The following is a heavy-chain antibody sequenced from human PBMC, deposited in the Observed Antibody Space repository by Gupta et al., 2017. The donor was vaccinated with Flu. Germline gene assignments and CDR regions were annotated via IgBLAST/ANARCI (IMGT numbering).Heavy chain of an antibody. J-gene: IGHJ4*02. CDR1: GFTFRSYS. D-gene: IGHD1-26*01. Sequence: EVQLVEPGGGLIKLGGSLSLYCAASGFTFRSYSMNWVRKAPGKGLEWVSSISSSSSYIYYADSVKGRFTISRENAKNSLYLQMNSLRAEDTAVYYCASRIVGATTLFDYWGQGTLVTVSS. CDR3: ASRIVGATTLFDY. V-gene: IGHV3-21*01. CDR2: ISSSSSYI.